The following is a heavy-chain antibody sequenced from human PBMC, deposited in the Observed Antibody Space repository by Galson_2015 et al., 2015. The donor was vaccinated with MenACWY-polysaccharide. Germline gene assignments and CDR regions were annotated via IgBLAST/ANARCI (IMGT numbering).Heavy chain of an antibody. CDR2: IKQDGSEK. D-gene: IGHD2-15*01. CDR1: GFTFSSYW. Sequence: SLRLSCAASGFTFSSYWMHWVRQAPGKGLEWVASIKQDGSEKYLVDSVKGRFTISRDNAENSLYLQMNSLRAEDTAVYYCARDDMTPPHFYYYGMDVWGQGTTGTVSS. CDR3: ARDDMTPPHFYYYGMDV. V-gene: IGHV3-7*01. J-gene: IGHJ6*02.